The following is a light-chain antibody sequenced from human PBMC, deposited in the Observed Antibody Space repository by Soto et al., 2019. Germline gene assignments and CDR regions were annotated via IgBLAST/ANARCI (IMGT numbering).Light chain of an antibody. CDR2: EIN. V-gene: IGLV2-14*01. CDR3: SSYTSTRTL. J-gene: IGLJ2*01. Sequence: QSALTQPASVSGSPGQSITISCTGTSSDIGANNYVSWYQQHPGRAPKLMIFEINNRPSGVSDRFSGSKSDNTASLTISGLQTEDEGDYYCSSYTSTRTLFGGGTQLTV. CDR1: SSDIGANNY.